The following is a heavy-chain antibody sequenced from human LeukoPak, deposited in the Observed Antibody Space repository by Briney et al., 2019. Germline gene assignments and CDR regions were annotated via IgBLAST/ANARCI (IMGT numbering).Heavy chain of an antibody. CDR2: ISGDGGST. CDR3: AKEKGHDTPFFAFDI. J-gene: IGHJ3*02. V-gene: IGHV3-43*02. CDR1: GFTFDDYA. D-gene: IGHD2/OR15-2a*01. Sequence: GESLKISCAASGFTFDDYAMHWVRQAPGKGLEWVSLISGDGGSTYYADSVKGRFTISRDNSKNSLYLQMNSLRTEDTALYYCAKEKGHDTPFFAFDIWGQGTMVTVSS.